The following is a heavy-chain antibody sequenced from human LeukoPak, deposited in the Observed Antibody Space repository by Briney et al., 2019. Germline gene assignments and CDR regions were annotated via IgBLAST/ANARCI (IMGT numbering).Heavy chain of an antibody. D-gene: IGHD4-11*01. J-gene: IGHJ2*01. CDR1: GFTFSSYG. Sequence: PGRSLRLSCAASGFTFSSYGMHWVRQAPGKGLEWVAVIWYGGSNKYYADSVKGRFTISRDNSKNTLYLQMNSLRAEDTAVYYCAKERSNDWYFDLWGRGTLVTVSS. V-gene: IGHV3-30*18. CDR3: AKERSNDWYFDL. CDR2: IWYGGSNK.